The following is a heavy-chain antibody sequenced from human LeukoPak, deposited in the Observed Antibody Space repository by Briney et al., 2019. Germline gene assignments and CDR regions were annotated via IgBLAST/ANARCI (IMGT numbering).Heavy chain of an antibody. D-gene: IGHD3-3*01. Sequence: GSSVKVSCKASGGTFSSYAISWVRQAPGQGLEWMGRIIPIFGTANYSQKFQGRVTITTDESTSTAYMELSSLRSEDTAVYYCARVRGVNYDFWSGYHTGVRSYWFDPWGQGTLVTVSS. J-gene: IGHJ5*02. V-gene: IGHV1-69*05. CDR1: GGTFSSYA. CDR3: ARVRGVNYDFWSGYHTGVRSYWFDP. CDR2: IIPIFGTA.